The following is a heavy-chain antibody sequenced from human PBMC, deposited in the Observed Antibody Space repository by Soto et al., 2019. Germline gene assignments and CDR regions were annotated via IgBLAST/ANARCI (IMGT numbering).Heavy chain of an antibody. CDR2: ISGSGGST. J-gene: IGHJ4*02. D-gene: IGHD3-10*01. CDR3: AKDPAGEGYFDY. V-gene: IGHV3-23*01. Sequence: GGSLRLSCAASGFTFSSYAMSWVRQAPGKGLEWVSAISGSGGSTYYADSVKGRFTISRDNSKNTLYLQMNSLRAEDTAVYYWAKDPAGEGYFDYWGQGTLVTVSS. CDR1: GFTFSSYA.